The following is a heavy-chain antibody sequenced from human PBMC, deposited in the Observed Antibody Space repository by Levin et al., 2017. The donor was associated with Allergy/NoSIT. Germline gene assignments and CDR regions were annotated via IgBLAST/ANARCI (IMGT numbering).Heavy chain of an antibody. V-gene: IGHV4-34*01. D-gene: IGHD5-18*01. CDR3: ARVGFSYGYLLDY. Sequence: SETLSLTCSVSGGSISSGDYSWSWIRQPPGTGLEWIGEINHSGSTNYNPSLKSRVTISVDTSKNQFSLKLSSVTAADTAVYYCARVGFSYGYLLDYWGQGTLVTVSS. CDR1: GGSISSGDYS. CDR2: INHSGST. J-gene: IGHJ4*02.